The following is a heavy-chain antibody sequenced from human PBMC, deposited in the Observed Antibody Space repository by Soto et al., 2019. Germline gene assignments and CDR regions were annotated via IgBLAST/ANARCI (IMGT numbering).Heavy chain of an antibody. Sequence: SVKVSCKASGGTFSSYAISWVRQAPGQGLEWMGGIIPIFGTANYAQKFQGRVTITTDESTSTAYMELSSLRSEDTAVYYCARDQGADKDYYDSSGYYPFDYWGQGTLVTVSS. V-gene: IGHV1-69*05. CDR1: GGTFSSYA. CDR3: ARDQGADKDYYDSSGYYPFDY. CDR2: IIPIFGTA. D-gene: IGHD3-22*01. J-gene: IGHJ4*02.